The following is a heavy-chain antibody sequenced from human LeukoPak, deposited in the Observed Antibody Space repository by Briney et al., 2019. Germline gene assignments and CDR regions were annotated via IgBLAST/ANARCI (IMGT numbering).Heavy chain of an antibody. Sequence: GGSLRLSCTASGFSFNTYGMHWVRQAPGKGLEWVAVISFDGNDKYYADSVKGRFTISRDNSKNTLYLQMNSLRPEDTAVYYCAKKSGYYYYDSSSFSDYWGQGTLVTVSS. CDR1: GFSFNTYG. D-gene: IGHD3-22*01. V-gene: IGHV3-30*18. CDR3: AKKSGYYYYDSSSFSDY. CDR2: ISFDGNDK. J-gene: IGHJ4*02.